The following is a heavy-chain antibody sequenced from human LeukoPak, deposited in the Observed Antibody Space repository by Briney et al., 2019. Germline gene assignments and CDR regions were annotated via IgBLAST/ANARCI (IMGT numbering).Heavy chain of an antibody. CDR1: GYTFTGYY. D-gene: IGHD3-10*01. CDR2: INPNSGGT. J-gene: IGHJ4*02. Sequence: ASVKVSCKASGYTFTGYYMHWVRQAPGQGLEWMGWINPNSGGTNYAQKFQGWVTMTRDTSISTAYMELSRLRSDDTAVYYCARGRPMVRGVTDLYYFDYWGLGTLVTVSS. CDR3: ARGRPMVRGVTDLYYFDY. V-gene: IGHV1-2*04.